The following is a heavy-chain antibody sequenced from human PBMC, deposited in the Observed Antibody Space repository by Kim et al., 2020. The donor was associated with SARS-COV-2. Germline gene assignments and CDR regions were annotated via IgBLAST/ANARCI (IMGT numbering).Heavy chain of an antibody. V-gene: IGHV4-59*08. Sequence: SETLSLTCTVSGGSISSYYWSWIRQPPGKGLEWIGYIYYSGSTNYNPSLKSRVTISVDTSKNQFSLKLSSVTAADTAVYYCARHLPVTSNDAFDIWGQGTMVTVSS. J-gene: IGHJ3*02. CDR3: ARHLPVTSNDAFDI. CDR2: IYYSGST. D-gene: IGHD4-17*01. CDR1: GGSISSYY.